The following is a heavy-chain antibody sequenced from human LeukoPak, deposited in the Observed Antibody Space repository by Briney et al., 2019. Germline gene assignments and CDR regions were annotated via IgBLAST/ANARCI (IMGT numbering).Heavy chain of an antibody. CDR3: ARDKGTTAYYDFWSGYPSPGMDV. V-gene: IGHV1-18*01. J-gene: IGHJ6*02. CDR1: GYTFTSYG. CDR2: ISAYNGNT. Sequence: ASVKLSCKASGYTFTSYGISWVRQAPGQGLEWMGWISAYNGNTNYAQKLQGRVTMTTDTSTSTAYMELRSLRSDDTAVYYCARDKGTTAYYDFWSGYPSPGMDVWGQGTTVTVSS. D-gene: IGHD3-3*01.